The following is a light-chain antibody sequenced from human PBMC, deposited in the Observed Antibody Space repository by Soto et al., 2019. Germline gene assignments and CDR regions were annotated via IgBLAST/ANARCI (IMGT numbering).Light chain of an antibody. Sequence: IVMTQSPATLSVSPGERATLSCRASRGISSNLAWYQQKPGQAPRLLIYDASTSATGIPARCSGSGSGTEVTLNSISLQSEDFAVYYCHQYNNWPPWTFGQGTKVEIK. CDR3: HQYNNWPPWT. CDR1: RGISSN. V-gene: IGKV3-15*01. CDR2: DAS. J-gene: IGKJ1*01.